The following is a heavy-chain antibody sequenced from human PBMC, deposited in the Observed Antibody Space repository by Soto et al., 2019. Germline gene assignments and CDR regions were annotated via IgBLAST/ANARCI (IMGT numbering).Heavy chain of an antibody. CDR2: IKDDGSDR. D-gene: IGHD6-19*01. CDR1: GLPLSSLS. V-gene: IGHV3-30-3*01. J-gene: IGHJ4*02. CDR3: AREVYSRGWFDN. Sequence: LILSCSASGLPLSSLSLNWVRQAPPKGQKRVADIKDDGSDRNYVDSVKGRFTISRGNSKNTLYLQMNSLRAEDTAVYYCAREVYSRGWFDNWGQGTLVNVS.